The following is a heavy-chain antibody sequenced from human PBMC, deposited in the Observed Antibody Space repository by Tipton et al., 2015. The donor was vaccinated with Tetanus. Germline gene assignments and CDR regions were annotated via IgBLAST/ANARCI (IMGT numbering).Heavy chain of an antibody. V-gene: IGHV4-59*01. CDR1: GGSFSGNY. CDR3: ARANNDYPKKGPFDY. D-gene: IGHD5-12*01. J-gene: IGHJ4*02. CDR2: VHYSGRT. Sequence: TLSLTCGVSGGSFSGNYWSWIRQPPGKGLEWIGYVHYSGRTNKSPSLKSRVTLSIDKSKNQFSLRLTSVTAADTAVYYCARANNDYPKKGPFDYWGQGARVIVSS.